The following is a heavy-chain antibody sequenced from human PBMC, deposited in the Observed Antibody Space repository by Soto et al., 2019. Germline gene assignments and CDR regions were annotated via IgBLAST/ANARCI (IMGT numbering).Heavy chain of an antibody. D-gene: IGHD7-27*01. CDR2: INHSGST. V-gene: IGHV4-34*01. J-gene: IGHJ6*03. Sequence: ETLSLTCAVYGGSFSGYYWSWIRQPPGKGLEWIGEINHSGSTNYNPSLKSRVTISVDTSKNQFSLKLSSVTAADTAVYYCASGFLGIRTVYYYYYMDVWGKGTTVTVSS. CDR1: GGSFSGYY. CDR3: ASGFLGIRTVYYYYYMDV.